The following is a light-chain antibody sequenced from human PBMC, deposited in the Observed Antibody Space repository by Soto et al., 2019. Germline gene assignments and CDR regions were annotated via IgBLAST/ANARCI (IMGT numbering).Light chain of an antibody. Sequence: QSALTQPASVSGSPGQSTTISCTGTSSDVGGYNYVSWYQQHPGKAPKLMIYDVSNRPSGVSNRFSGSKSGNTASLTISGLQAEDEADYYCSSYTSSSTPCGFGTGTKVTVL. V-gene: IGLV2-14*01. CDR3: SSYTSSSTPCG. CDR1: SSDVGGYNY. CDR2: DVS. J-gene: IGLJ1*01.